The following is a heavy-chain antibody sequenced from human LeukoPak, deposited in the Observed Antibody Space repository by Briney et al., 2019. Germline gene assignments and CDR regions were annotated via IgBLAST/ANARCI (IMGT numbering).Heavy chain of an antibody. CDR2: IYYSGST. CDR3: ARHLDIAASGTFDY. Sequence: SETLSLTCTVSGGSISSHHWSWIRQPPGKGLEWIGYIYYSGSTNYKPSLKSRVTISVDTSKNQFSLKLTSVTAAGTAVYYCARHLDIAASGTFDYWGQGTLVTVSS. D-gene: IGHD6-13*01. J-gene: IGHJ4*02. V-gene: IGHV4-59*08. CDR1: GGSISSHH.